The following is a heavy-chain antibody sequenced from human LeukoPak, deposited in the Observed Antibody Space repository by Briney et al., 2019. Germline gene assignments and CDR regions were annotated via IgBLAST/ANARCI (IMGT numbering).Heavy chain of an antibody. V-gene: IGHV3-7*01. J-gene: IGHJ6*02. D-gene: IGHD1-26*01. CDR2: IKQDGSEK. CDR3: ARLVRSGSYPYYYYGMDV. CDR1: GGSISSSNW. Sequence: QPSGTLSLTCAVSGGSISSSNWWSWVRQPPGKGLEGVASIKQDGSEKYYVDSVKGRFTISRDNAKNSLYLQMNSLRAEDTAVYYCARLVRSGSYPYYYYGMDVWGQGTTVTVSS.